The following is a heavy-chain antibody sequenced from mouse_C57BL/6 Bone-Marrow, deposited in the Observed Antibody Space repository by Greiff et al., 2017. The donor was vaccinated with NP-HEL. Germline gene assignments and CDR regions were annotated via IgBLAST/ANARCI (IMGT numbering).Heavy chain of an antibody. J-gene: IGHJ2*01. CDR3: ASASTYFDY. CDR1: GYTFTSYW. D-gene: IGHD6-1*01. CDR2: IHPSDSDT. Sequence: VQLQQPGAELVKPGASVKVSCKASGYTFTSYWMHWVKQRPGQGLEWIGRIHPSDSDTNYNQKFKGKATLTVAKSSSTASMQLSSLTSEAYAVSYCASASTYFDYWGQGTTLTVSS. V-gene: IGHV1-74*01.